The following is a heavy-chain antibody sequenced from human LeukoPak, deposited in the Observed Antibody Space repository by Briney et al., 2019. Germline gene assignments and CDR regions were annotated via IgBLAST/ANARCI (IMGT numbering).Heavy chain of an antibody. CDR1: GFTFRRYD. V-gene: IGHV3-74*01. CDR2: INSDGINT. CDR3: ARDLGQYYDTSDNWFDP. D-gene: IGHD3-22*01. Sequence: GGSLRLSCVASGFTFRRYDMHWVRQAPGKGLVWVSRINSDGINTSYADSVKGRFTISRDNAKNTLNLQMNSLRAEDTAVYYCARDLGQYYDTSDNWFDPWGQGTLVTVSS. J-gene: IGHJ5*02.